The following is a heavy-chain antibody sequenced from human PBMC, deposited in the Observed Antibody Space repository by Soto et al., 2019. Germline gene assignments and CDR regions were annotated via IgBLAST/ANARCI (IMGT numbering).Heavy chain of an antibody. CDR2: IYDSWST. V-gene: IGHV4-31*03. J-gene: IGHJ4*02. D-gene: IGHD3-16*01. Sequence: TLSLTCTVSGGAIRSGGYYWSGNRHHPGTGLECIGYIYDSWSTYYNQSLKSRVTISVDTSKNQFSLKLSSLTAADTAVEYCGRGQLGTYFDYGGKETLVPVSS. CDR1: GGAIRSGGYY. CDR3: GRGQLGTYFDY.